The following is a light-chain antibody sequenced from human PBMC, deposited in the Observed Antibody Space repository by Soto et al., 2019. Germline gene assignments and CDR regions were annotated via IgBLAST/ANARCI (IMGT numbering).Light chain of an antibody. V-gene: IGLV2-8*01. J-gene: IGLJ3*02. CDR2: EVA. Sequence: QSALTQPPSASGSPGQSVTISCTGTSSDIGDYDYVSWYQHLPGKAPKLMIYEVARRPSGVPDRFSGSKSGNTASLTVSGLQAEDEADYYFSSYGGNNNLVFGGGTKLTVL. CDR3: SSYGGNNNLV. CDR1: SSDIGDYDY.